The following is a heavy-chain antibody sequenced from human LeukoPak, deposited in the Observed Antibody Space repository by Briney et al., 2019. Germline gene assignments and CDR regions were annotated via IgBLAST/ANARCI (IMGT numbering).Heavy chain of an antibody. J-gene: IGHJ4*02. CDR2: INPSGGST. D-gene: IGHD7-27*01. V-gene: IGHV1-46*03. CDR3: ARVTGDLRFDY. Sequence: ASVKVSCKASGYTLTSYYMHWVRQAPGQGLEWMGIINPSGGSTSYAQKFQGRVTMTRDTSTSTVYMELSSLRSEDTAVYYCARVTGDLRFDYWGQGTLVTVSS. CDR1: GYTLTSYY.